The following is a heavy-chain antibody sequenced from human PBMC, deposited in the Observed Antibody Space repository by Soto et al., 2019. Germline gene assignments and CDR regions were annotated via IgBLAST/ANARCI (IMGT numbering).Heavy chain of an antibody. CDR1: GYSISSGYY. CDR3: ASGGDIVAGWFDP. D-gene: IGHD5-12*01. V-gene: IGHV4-38-2*02. J-gene: IGHJ5*02. CDR2: IYHSGST. Sequence: SETLSLTCTVSGYSISSGYYWGWIRQPPGKGLEWIGSIYHSGSTYYNPSLKSRVTISVDTSKNQFSLKLGSVTAADTAVYYCASGGDIVAGWFDPWGQGTLVTVSS.